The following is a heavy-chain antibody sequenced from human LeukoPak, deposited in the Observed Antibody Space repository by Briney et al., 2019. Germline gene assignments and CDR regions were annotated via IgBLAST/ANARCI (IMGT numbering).Heavy chain of an antibody. J-gene: IGHJ5*02. D-gene: IGHD3-3*01. CDR3: ARPLTDYGSYDFWSGPTLSPNWFDP. Sequence: GEYPKICPXCYGDGFTRCLVGGGRRMARKSMEWMGIIYPGDSDTRYSASFQGKVTISADKSISTAYLQWSSLKASDTAMYYCARPLTDYGSYDFWSGPTLSPNWFDPWGQGTLVTVSS. V-gene: IGHV5-51*01. CDR1: GDGFTRCL. CDR2: IYPGDSDT.